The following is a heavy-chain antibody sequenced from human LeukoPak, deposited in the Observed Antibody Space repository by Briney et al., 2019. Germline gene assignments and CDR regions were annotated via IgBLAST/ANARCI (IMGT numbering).Heavy chain of an antibody. CDR1: GFTSSSFP. D-gene: IGHD3-10*01. CDR3: AKETETRGYFDY. J-gene: IGHJ4*02. Sequence: GSLRLSCAASGFTSSSFPMHWVRQIPGERPEWVSSISGDSTYIYYADSVKGRFTISRDNTNNSLFLQMNSLRAEDTAVYYCAKETETRGYFDYWGQGTLITVSS. V-gene: IGHV3-21*04. CDR2: ISGDSTYI.